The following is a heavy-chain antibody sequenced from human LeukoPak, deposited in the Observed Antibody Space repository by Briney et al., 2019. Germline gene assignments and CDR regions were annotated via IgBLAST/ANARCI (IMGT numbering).Heavy chain of an antibody. CDR1: GYTFTSYY. CDR3: ARVDSGGHSDFDYFDY. CDR2: INPTGDST. Sequence: ASVKVSCKASGYTFTSYYMHWVRQAPGQGLEWMGLINPTGDSTGYAQKFQGRVTMTRDMSTSTDYMELSSLRSEDTAIYYCARVDSGGHSDFDYFDYWGQGTLVTVSS. V-gene: IGHV1-46*01. D-gene: IGHD4-23*01. J-gene: IGHJ4*02.